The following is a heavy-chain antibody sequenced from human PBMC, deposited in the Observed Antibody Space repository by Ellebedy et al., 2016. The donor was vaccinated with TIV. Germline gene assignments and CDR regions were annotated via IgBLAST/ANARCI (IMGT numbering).Heavy chain of an antibody. CDR2: IIPIFGTA. J-gene: IGHJ6*03. D-gene: IGHD6-6*01. CDR1: RGTFSSYA. V-gene: IGHV1-69*13. Sequence: SVKVSXKASRGTFSSYAISWVRQAPGQGLEWMGGIIPIFGTANYAQKFQGRVTITADESTSTAYMELSSLRSEDTAVYYCAREVHSSSSYYYYYYMDVWGKGTTVTVSS. CDR3: AREVHSSSSYYYYYYMDV.